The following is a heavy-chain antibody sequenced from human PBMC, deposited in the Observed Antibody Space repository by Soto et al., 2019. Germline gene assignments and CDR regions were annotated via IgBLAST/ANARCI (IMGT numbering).Heavy chain of an antibody. D-gene: IGHD2-2*01. J-gene: IGHJ6*02. CDR3: GRETVPAAPYGAPFLGLDG. CDR2: INPNSGGT. V-gene: IGHV1-2*04. Sequence: QVQLVQSGAEVKKPGASVKVSCKASGYTFTGYYMHWVRQAPGQGLEWMGWINPNSGGTNYAQKFQGWVTMTRDTALSTTLHGAGRPEFCDTALFFFGRETVPAAPYGAPFLGLDGWGQGTKVNGS. CDR1: GYTFTGYY.